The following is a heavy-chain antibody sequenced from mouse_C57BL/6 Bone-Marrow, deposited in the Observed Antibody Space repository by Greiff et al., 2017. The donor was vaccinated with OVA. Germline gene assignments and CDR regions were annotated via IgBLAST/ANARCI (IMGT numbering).Heavy chain of an antibody. Sequence: VQLQQSGAELARPGASVKLSCKASGYTFTSYGISWVKQRTGQGLEWIGEIYPRSGNTYYNEKFKGKATLTADKSSSTAYMELRSLTSEDSAVYFCAREGNYRYFDVWGTGTTVTVSS. CDR3: AREGNYRYFDV. CDR2: IYPRSGNT. V-gene: IGHV1-81*01. J-gene: IGHJ1*03. CDR1: GYTFTSYG.